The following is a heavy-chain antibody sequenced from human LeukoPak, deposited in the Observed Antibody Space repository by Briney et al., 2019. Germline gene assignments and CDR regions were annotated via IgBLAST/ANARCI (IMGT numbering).Heavy chain of an antibody. V-gene: IGHV4-4*07. CDR2: IYSSGTT. D-gene: IGHD2-15*01. CDR3: VRENLEDTFYYYMDV. J-gene: IGHJ6*03. CDR1: GGSIRNYY. Sequence: SETLSLTCTVSGGSIRNYYWNWVRQPAGMGLEWLGRIYSSGTTNYNPSLKSRVTMSVDTSKNRFSLKLYSVTAADTAVYYCVRENLEDTFYYYMDVWGKGTTVTVSS.